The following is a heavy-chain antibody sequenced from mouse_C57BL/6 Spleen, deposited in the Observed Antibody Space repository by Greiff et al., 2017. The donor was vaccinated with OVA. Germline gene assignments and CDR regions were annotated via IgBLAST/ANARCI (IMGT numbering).Heavy chain of an antibody. J-gene: IGHJ3*01. CDR2: ISYDGSN. CDR1: GYSITSGYY. CDR3: ARDESGAWFAY. Sequence: EVQLVESGPGLVKPSQSLSLTCSVTGYSITSGYYWNWIRQFPGNKLEWMGYISYDGSNNYNPSLKNRISITRDTSKNQFFLKLNSVTTEDTATYYCARDESGAWFAYWGQGTLVTVSA. V-gene: IGHV3-6*01.